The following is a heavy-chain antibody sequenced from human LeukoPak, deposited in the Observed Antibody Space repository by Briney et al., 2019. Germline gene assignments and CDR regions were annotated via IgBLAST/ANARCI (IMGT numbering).Heavy chain of an antibody. J-gene: IGHJ4*02. D-gene: IGHD3-22*01. V-gene: IGHV3-30*03. Sequence: GGTLRLSCAASGFTFTSYGMSWVRQAPGKGLEWVIVVSRDGGTKYYSDSVKGRFTISRDNSENTLYLQTNSLRPEDTALYYCARGLMGGYPRFDYWGQGTLVTVSS. CDR1: GFTFTSYG. CDR3: ARGLMGGYPRFDY. CDR2: VSRDGGTK.